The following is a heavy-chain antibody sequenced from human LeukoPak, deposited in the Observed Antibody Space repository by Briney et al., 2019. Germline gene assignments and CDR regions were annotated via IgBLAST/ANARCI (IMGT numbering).Heavy chain of an antibody. D-gene: IGHD2-2*01. CDR3: ATKRNVYQPLPNERGFVDY. Sequence: PGGSLRLSCAASDITFDSYSMNWVRQAPGKGLEWVSYISSSSTTIYYADSVEGRFTISRDNVKKSLYLQMNSLRAEDTAVYYCATKRNVYQPLPNERGFVDYWGQGTPVTVSS. V-gene: IGHV3-48*04. CDR1: DITFDSYS. CDR2: ISSSSTTI. J-gene: IGHJ4*02.